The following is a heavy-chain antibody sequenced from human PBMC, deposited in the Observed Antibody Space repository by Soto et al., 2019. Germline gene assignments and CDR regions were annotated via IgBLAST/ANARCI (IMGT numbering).Heavy chain of an antibody. V-gene: IGHV3-23*01. CDR3: AKGRGGSGSLTPRVDF. CDR1: GFTFNNYA. J-gene: IGHJ4*02. Sequence: EVQLLESGGGLVQPGGSLRLSCAASGFTFNNYAMTWVRQAPGKGLDWVAAIIGGGDTTSYADFVKGRFTVSRDVSKTTLYLQMSSLRAEDTALYYCAKGRGGSGSLTPRVDFWGQGTLVTVSS. CDR2: IIGGGDTT. D-gene: IGHD3-10*01.